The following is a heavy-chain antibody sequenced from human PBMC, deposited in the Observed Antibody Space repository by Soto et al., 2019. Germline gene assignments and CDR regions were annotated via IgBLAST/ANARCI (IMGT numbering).Heavy chain of an antibody. CDR3: ARGATYYDFWSGHNWFDP. Sequence: SETLSLTCTVSGGSIRSYCWTWIRQPPGEGLEWIGYIYYSGSTNYNPSLKSRVTISVDTSKNQFSLKLSSVTAADTAVYYCARGATYYDFWSGHNWFDPWGQGTLVTVSS. J-gene: IGHJ5*02. CDR2: IYYSGST. CDR1: GGSIRSYC. D-gene: IGHD3-3*01. V-gene: IGHV4-59*01.